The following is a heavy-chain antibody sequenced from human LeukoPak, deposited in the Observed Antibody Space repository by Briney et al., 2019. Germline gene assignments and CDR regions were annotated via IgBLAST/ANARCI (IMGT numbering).Heavy chain of an antibody. Sequence: PGGSLRLSCAASGFTFSSYAMHWVRQAPGKGLEWVAVISYDGSNKYYADSVKGRFTISRDNSKNTLYLQMNSLRVEDTAVYFCAKDKDTPATAQPQRGYFESWGQGTLVTVSS. CDR3: AKDKDTPATAQPQRGYFES. CDR1: GFTFSSYA. J-gene: IGHJ4*02. D-gene: IGHD2-21*02. CDR2: ISYDGSNK. V-gene: IGHV3-30-3*01.